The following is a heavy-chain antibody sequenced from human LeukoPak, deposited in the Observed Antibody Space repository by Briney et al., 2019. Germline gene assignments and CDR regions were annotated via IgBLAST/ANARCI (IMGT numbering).Heavy chain of an antibody. Sequence: SQTLSLTCAVSGGSISSGGYSWSWIRQPPGKGLEWIGYIYHSGSIYYNPSLKSRVTISVDRSKTQFSLKLSSVTAADTAVYYCARESNYYGSGSYYTIFDPWGQGPLVTVSS. CDR1: GGSISSGGYS. J-gene: IGHJ5*02. V-gene: IGHV4-30-2*01. D-gene: IGHD3-10*01. CDR2: IYHSGSI. CDR3: ARESNYYGSGSYYTIFDP.